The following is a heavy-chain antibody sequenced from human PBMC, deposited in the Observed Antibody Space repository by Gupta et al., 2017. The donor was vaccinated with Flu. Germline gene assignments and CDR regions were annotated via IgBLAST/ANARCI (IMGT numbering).Heavy chain of an antibody. CDR1: GGSVSSNSHY. CDR3: ARRVRGNSFGNFDS. J-gene: IGHJ4*02. V-gene: IGHV4-61*01. Sequence: QVQLVESGPGLVKPSETLSLTCSVPGGSVSSNSHYWTWIRQSPGRGLEWIGDVLYTGGTNYQPSLKSRVSISMDTSKSQFSMKLTAVTAADTAIYFCARRVRGNSFGNFDSWGQGTLVTVSS. D-gene: IGHD5-18*01. CDR2: VLYTGGT.